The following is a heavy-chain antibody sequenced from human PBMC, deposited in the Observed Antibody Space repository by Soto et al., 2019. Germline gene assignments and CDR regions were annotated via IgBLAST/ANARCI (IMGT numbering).Heavy chain of an antibody. V-gene: IGHV4-59*01. CDR3: ARGTPKYYYDSSGFLDY. D-gene: IGHD3-22*01. CDR1: GGSISSYY. J-gene: IGHJ4*02. CDR2: IYYSGST. Sequence: SETLSLTCTVSGGSISSYYWSWIRQPPGKGLEWTGYIYYSGSTNYNPSLKSRVTISVDTSKNQFSLKLSSVTAADTAVYYCARGTPKYYYDSSGFLDYWGQGTLVPVSS.